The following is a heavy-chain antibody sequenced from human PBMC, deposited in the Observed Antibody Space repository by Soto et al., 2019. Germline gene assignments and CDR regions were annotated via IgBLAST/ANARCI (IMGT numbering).Heavy chain of an antibody. D-gene: IGHD3-3*01. J-gene: IGHJ4*02. Sequence: PSETLSLTCTVSGGSISSSSYYWGWIRQPPGKGLEWIGSIYYSGSTYYNPSLKSRVTISVDTSKNQFSLKLSSVTAADTAVYYCARHKQSPPYYDFWSGSFDYWGQGTLVTVSS. CDR3: ARHKQSPPYYDFWSGSFDY. CDR2: IYYSGST. CDR1: GGSISSSSYY. V-gene: IGHV4-39*01.